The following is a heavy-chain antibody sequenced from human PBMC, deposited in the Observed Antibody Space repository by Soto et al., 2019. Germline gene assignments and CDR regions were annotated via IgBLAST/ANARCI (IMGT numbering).Heavy chain of an antibody. J-gene: IGHJ6*03. Sequence: PGESLKLSCKGSGYSFTSYWIGWVRQMPGKGLEWMGIIYPGDSDTRYSPSFQGQVTISADKSISTAYLQWSSLKASDTAMYYCARIVDTAMVYHYYYYMDVWGKGTTVTVSS. CDR2: IYPGDSDT. CDR3: ARIVDTAMVYHYYYYMDV. CDR1: GYSFTSYW. V-gene: IGHV5-51*01. D-gene: IGHD5-18*01.